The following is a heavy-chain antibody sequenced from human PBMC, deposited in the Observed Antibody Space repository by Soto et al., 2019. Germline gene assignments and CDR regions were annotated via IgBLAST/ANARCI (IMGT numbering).Heavy chain of an antibody. CDR1: GFTFSDYY. CDR2: ISGSGSTT. J-gene: IGHJ4*02. V-gene: IGHV3-11*01. Sequence: GVLRLSCTASGFTFSDYYMSWIRQAPGKGLEWLAYISGSGSTTYYTDSVKGRFAISRDNARTSLYLQINSLRVEDSAVYYCARSSLTYFEFWGQGTLVTVSS. CDR3: ARSSLTYFEF.